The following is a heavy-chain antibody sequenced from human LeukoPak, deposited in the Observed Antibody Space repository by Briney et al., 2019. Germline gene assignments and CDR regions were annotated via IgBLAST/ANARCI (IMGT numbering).Heavy chain of an antibody. CDR3: ARRHGIAAAGTKMYYFDY. CDR2: IYYSGST. CDR1: GGSFSGYY. V-gene: IGHV4-59*08. J-gene: IGHJ4*02. Sequence: SETLSLTCAVYGGSFSGYYWSWIRQPPGKGLEWIGYIYYSGSTNYNPSLKSRVTISVDTSKNQFSLKLSSVTAADTAVYYCARRHGIAAAGTKMYYFDYWGQGTLVTVSS. D-gene: IGHD6-13*01.